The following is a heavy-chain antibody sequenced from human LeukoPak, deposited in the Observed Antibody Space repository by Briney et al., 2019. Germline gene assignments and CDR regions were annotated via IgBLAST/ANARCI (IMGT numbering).Heavy chain of an antibody. V-gene: IGHV4-38-2*01. CDR3: ARETDGDSSGLTAGYWFDP. J-gene: IGHJ5*02. CDR2: IYHSGST. D-gene: IGHD3-22*01. CDR1: GYSISSGYY. Sequence: SETLSLTCAVSGYSISSGYYWGWIRQPPGKGLEWIGSIYHSGSTYYNPSLKSRVIISVDTSKNQFSLKLSSVTAADTAVYYCARETDGDSSGLTAGYWFDPWGQGTLVTVSS.